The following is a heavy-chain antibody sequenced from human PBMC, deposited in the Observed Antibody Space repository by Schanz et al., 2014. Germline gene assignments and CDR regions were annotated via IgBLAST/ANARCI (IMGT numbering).Heavy chain of an antibody. CDR3: ARGGYSSGWYDRDIAHFDY. CDR2: ISAYNGHT. CDR1: GYTFISYG. V-gene: IGHV1-18*01. J-gene: IGHJ4*02. D-gene: IGHD6-19*01. Sequence: QGQLVQSGPEVKEPGASVKVSCKASGYTFISYGIKWVRQAPGQGLEWMGWISAYNGHTDYAQKLQGRVTVTTDTSTSTAYMELRNLRSDDTAVYYCARGGYSSGWYDRDIAHFDYWGQGTLVTVSS.